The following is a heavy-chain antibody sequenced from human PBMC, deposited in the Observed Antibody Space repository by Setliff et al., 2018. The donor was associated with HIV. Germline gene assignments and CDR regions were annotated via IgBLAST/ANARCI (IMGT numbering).Heavy chain of an antibody. CDR3: ASSITVAGGRSFYYYAMDV. Sequence: GESLKISCKASGYSFTSYWIGWVRQMPGKGLEWMGIINPGDSDIRYSPSFRGQVTISVDKSINTAYLQWSSLKASDTAMYYCASSITVAGGRSFYYYAMDVWVQGTTVTV. J-gene: IGHJ6*02. V-gene: IGHV5-51*01. D-gene: IGHD1-20*01. CDR2: INPGDSDI. CDR1: GYSFTSYW.